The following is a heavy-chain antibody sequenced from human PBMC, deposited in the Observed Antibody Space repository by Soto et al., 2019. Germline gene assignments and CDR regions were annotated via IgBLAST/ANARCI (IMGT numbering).Heavy chain of an antibody. J-gene: IGHJ4*02. CDR1: GYSISSGYY. Sequence: SETLSLTCAVSGYSISSGYYCGWIRQPPGKGLEWIGSIYHSGNTYYNPSLKSRVTISVDTSKNHFSLKLSSVTAADTAVYYCARARIVVAGTIVDYWGQGTLVTVSS. V-gene: IGHV4-38-2*01. D-gene: IGHD6-19*01. CDR2: IYHSGNT. CDR3: ARARIVVAGTIVDY.